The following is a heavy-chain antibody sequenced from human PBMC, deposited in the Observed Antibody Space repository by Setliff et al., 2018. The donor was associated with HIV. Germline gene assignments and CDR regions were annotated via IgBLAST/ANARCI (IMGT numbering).Heavy chain of an antibody. V-gene: IGHV4-38-2*01. CDR2: VFHSGIT. CDR3: ATLRWLRSKHSDY. Sequence: SETLSLTCAVSGYSVTYGYYWGWIRQPPGKGLEWIGSVFHSGITYYNPSLKSRVTVSIDTSKNQFSLKLHSVTAADTAVYFCATLRWLRSKHSDYWGQGTLVTVSS. D-gene: IGHD5-12*01. J-gene: IGHJ4*01. CDR1: GYSVTYGYY.